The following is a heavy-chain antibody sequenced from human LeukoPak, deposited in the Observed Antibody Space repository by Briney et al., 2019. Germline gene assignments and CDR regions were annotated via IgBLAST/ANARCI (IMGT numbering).Heavy chain of an antibody. CDR2: ISGSGGST. CDR1: GFTFSSYA. J-gene: IGHJ3*02. V-gene: IGHV3-23*01. D-gene: IGHD2-15*01. CDR3: ANTNLGYCSGGSCYSGGNDDAFDI. Sequence: GGSPRLSCAASGFTFSSYAMSWVRQAPGKGLEWVSAISGSGGSTYYADSVKGRFTISRDNSKNTLYLQMNSLRAEDTAVYYCANTNLGYCSGGSCYSGGNDDAFDIWGQGTMVTVSS.